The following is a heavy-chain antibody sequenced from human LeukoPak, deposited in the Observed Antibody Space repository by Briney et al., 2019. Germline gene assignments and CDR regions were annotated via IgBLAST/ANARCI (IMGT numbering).Heavy chain of an antibody. CDR2: IYTSGST. V-gene: IGHV4-4*07. D-gene: IGHD3-22*01. J-gene: IGHJ4*02. CDR3: ARDHYYDSSGYWQGNYYFDY. CDR1: GGSISSYY. Sequence: SETLSLTCTVSGGSISSYYWSWIRQPAGKGLEWIGRIYTSGSTNYNPSLKSRVTMSVDTSKNQFSLKLSSVTAADTAVYYCARDHYYDSSGYWQGNYYFDYWGQGTLVTVSS.